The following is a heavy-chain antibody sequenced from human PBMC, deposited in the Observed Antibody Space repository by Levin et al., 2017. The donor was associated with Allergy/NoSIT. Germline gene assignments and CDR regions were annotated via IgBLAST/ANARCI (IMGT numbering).Heavy chain of an antibody. CDR2: GFYSGTT. V-gene: IGHV4-59*01. D-gene: IGHD6-13*01. CDR1: GDSISRFY. J-gene: IGHJ4*02. CDR3: ARATRSSLIDYFDY. Sequence: PSETLSLTCTVSGDSISRFYWSWIRQPPGRGLEWIGNGFYSGTTNYNPSLKSRVTILVDTSKTQFSLKLSSVPAADTAVYYGARATRSSLIDYFDYWGPGTLVTVSS.